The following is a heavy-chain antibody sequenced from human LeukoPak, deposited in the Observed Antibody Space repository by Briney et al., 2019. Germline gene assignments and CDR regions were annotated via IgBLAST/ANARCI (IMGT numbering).Heavy chain of an antibody. CDR2: IYSGGST. J-gene: IGHJ4*02. CDR1: GFTVSSNY. Sequence: GGSLRLSCAASGFTVSSNYTSWVRQAPGKGLEWVSVIYSGGSTYYADSVKGRFTISRDNSKNTLYLQMNSLRAEDTAVYYCARALYYYDSSEYYYWDYWGQGTLVTVSS. V-gene: IGHV3-53*01. CDR3: ARALYYYDSSEYYYWDY. D-gene: IGHD3-22*01.